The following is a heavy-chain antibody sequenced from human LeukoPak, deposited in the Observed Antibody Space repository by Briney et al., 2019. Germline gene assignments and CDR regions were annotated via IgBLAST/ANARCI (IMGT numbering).Heavy chain of an antibody. V-gene: IGHV3-48*01. J-gene: IGHJ4*02. D-gene: IGHD1-1*01. Sequence: GGSLRLSCAVSGFPFTSYSMNWVRQAPGKRLEWVSYISASGSNIYYLDAVEGRFTVSRDNAMSSLFLQMDRPRAEDTAIYYCVKVKGTYFDFWGQGTLVTVSS. CDR3: VKVKGTYFDF. CDR2: ISASGSNI. CDR1: GFPFTSYS.